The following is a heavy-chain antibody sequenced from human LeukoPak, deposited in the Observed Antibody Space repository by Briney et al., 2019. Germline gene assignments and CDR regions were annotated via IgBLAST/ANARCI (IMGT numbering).Heavy chain of an antibody. D-gene: IGHD1-1*01. CDR1: GFAFSSYE. J-gene: IGHJ4*02. Sequence: PGGSLRLSCAASGFAFSSYEMNWVRQAPGKGLEWVSYISSSGSTIYDADSVKGRFTISRDNAKNSLYLQMNSLRAEDTAIYYCARVKDPGTTSYYFDYWGQGTLVTVSS. CDR2: ISSSGSTI. CDR3: ARVKDPGTTSYYFDY. V-gene: IGHV3-48*03.